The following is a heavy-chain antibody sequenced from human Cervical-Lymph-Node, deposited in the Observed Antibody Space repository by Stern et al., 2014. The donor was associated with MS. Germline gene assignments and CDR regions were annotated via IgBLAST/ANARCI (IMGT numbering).Heavy chain of an antibody. CDR3: ARSSGWYQPVLDY. Sequence: QVQLEQSGAEVKKPGSSVKVSCKASGGTFSSYAISWVRQAPGQGLEWVGGIIPLFGTANYAQKFQGIVTITADDSPTTAYMELSSLRSEDTAVYYFARSSGWYQPVLDYWGQGTLVTVSS. J-gene: IGHJ4*02. CDR2: IIPLFGTA. CDR1: GGTFSSYA. V-gene: IGHV1-69*01. D-gene: IGHD6-19*01.